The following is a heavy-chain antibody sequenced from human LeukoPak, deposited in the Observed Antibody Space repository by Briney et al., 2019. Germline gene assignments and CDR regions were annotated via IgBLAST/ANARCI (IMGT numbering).Heavy chain of an antibody. Sequence: PSQSLSLTCTVSGGSIISGNYYWSWTRQPVGKGLEWIGRIYISGNTNYNPSLKSRVTISVDTSKTQFSLKLSSVTAADTAVYYCARHLSLPAAGYYFDYWGQGTLVTVSS. CDR3: ARHLSLPAAGYYFDY. CDR2: IYISGNT. J-gene: IGHJ4*02. CDR1: GGSIISGNYY. D-gene: IGHD2-2*01. V-gene: IGHV4-61*02.